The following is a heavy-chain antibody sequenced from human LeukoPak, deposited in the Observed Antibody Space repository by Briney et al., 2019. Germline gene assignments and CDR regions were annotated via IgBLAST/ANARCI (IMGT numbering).Heavy chain of an antibody. Sequence: GGSLRLSCAASGFTFSSYAMHWVRQAPGKGLEWVAVISYDGSNKYYADSVKGRFTISRDNSKNTLYLQMNSLRAEDTAVYYCAKDLGGPPYDLLYYYYYGMDVWGQGTTVTVSS. J-gene: IGHJ6*02. CDR2: ISYDGSNK. CDR3: AKDLGGPPYDLLYYYYYGMDV. D-gene: IGHD5-12*01. CDR1: GFTFSSYA. V-gene: IGHV3-30-3*01.